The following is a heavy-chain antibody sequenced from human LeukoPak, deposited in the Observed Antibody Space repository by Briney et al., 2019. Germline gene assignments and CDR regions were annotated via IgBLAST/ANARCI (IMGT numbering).Heavy chain of an antibody. CDR2: IRYDASYQ. V-gene: IGHV3-30*02. J-gene: IGHJ6*03. D-gene: IGHD3-9*01. Sequence: AGGSLRLSCAASGFSFTNYAMHWVRQAPGKGLEWVAFIRYDASYQNYPDSVKGRFTISRDISKNTLYLQMNSLRAEDTAVYYCARWLYFDWYSAPGGYMDVWGKGTTVTISS. CDR3: ARWLYFDWYSAPGGYMDV. CDR1: GFSFTNYA.